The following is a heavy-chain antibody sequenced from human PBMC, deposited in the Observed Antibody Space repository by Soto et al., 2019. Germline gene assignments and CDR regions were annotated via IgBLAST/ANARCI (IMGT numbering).Heavy chain of an antibody. J-gene: IGHJ6*02. CDR3: ENPPPYYYDSSGYPYGMDV. CDR2: ISGSGGST. V-gene: IGHV3-23*01. CDR1: GFTFSSYA. D-gene: IGHD3-22*01. Sequence: GSLVRPCSASGFTFSSYAMSWVRQAPGKGLEWVSAISGSGGSTYYADSVKGRFTISRDNSENTLYLQMNSLRAEDTAVYYCENPPPYYYDSSGYPYGMDVWGQGTKVTVYS.